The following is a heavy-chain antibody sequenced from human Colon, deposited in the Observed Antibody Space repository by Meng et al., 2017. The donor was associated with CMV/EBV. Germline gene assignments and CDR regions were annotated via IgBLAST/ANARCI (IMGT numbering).Heavy chain of an antibody. D-gene: IGHD5/OR15-5a*01. CDR3: VKDLRGSHSLYYFDS. Sequence: ASGFSCTNYWMHWVRQAPGKGLVWVERISSDGYSLTYADSVKGRFTISRDNAKSTVYLQMNSLRAEDTAVYYCVKDLRGSHSLYYFDSWGQGTLVTAPQ. CDR1: GFSCTNYW. J-gene: IGHJ4*02. CDR2: ISSDGYSL. V-gene: IGHV3-74*03.